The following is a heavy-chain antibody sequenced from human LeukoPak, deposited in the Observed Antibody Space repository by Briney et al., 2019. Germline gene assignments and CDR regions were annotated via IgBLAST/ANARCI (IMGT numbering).Heavy chain of an antibody. CDR1: GFNLSDYY. J-gene: IGHJ6*02. CDR2: ISGSGSEL. D-gene: IGHD3-22*01. CDR3: ARSIGSYYTMDV. V-gene: IGHV3-11*01. Sequence: GGSLRLSCVACGFNLSDYYMNWIREAPGGGLEGVTYISGSGSELYYGDSVKGRFTIYRDNAKNSLYLQMHSLRAEDTAVYYCARSIGSYYTMDVWGQGTTVTVSS.